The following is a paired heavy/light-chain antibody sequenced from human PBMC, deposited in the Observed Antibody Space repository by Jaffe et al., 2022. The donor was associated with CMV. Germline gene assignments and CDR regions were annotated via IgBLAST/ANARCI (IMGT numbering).Light chain of an antibody. V-gene: IGLV2-8*01. CDR2: EVS. CDR1: SSDVGGYNY. CDR3: SSYGGRNNLV. J-gene: IGLJ2*01. Sequence: QSALTQPPSASGSPGQSVTISCTGTSSDVGGYNYVSWYQQHPDKAPKLMIYEVSKRPSGVPDRFSGSKSGNTASLTVSGLQAEDEADYYCSSYGGRNNLVFGGGTKLTVL.
Heavy chain of an antibody. CDR1: GFTVRRNY. J-gene: IGHJ6*03. Sequence: EVQLVESGGGLVQPGGSLRLSCAASGFTVRRNYMSWVRQAPGKGLEWVSFFYSGGSTYYADSVKGRFTISRDNSENTLYLQMNSLRAEDTGIYFCARGPPRDYYYYYYMDVWGRGTTVTVSS. V-gene: IGHV3-66*01. CDR2: FYSGGST. CDR3: ARGPPRDYYYYYYMDV.